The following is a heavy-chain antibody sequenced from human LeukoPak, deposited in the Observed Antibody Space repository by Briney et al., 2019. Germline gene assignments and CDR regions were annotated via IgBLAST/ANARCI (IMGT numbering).Heavy chain of an antibody. V-gene: IGHV3-64*01. D-gene: IGHD1-7*01. CDR3: VRYITGTAYFDY. Sequence: GGSLRLSCAASGFTFSNYAMHWVRQAPGKGLEYVSAISSNGGYTYYANSVKGRFTISRDNSKNTLYLQMGSLRAEDMAVYYCVRYITGTAYFDYWGQGTLVTVSS. CDR2: ISSNGGYT. CDR1: GFTFSNYA. J-gene: IGHJ4*02.